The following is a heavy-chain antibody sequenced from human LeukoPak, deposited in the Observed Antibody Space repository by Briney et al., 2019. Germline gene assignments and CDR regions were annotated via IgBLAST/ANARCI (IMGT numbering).Heavy chain of an antibody. CDR3: ARVRYDFWSGYYSRLLGFYMDV. CDR2: INHSGST. Sequence: SETLSLTCAVYGGSFSGYYWSWIRQPPGKGLEWIGEINHSGSTNYNPSLKSRVTLSVDTSKNQFSLKLSSVTAADTAVYYCARVRYDFWSGYYSRLLGFYMDVWGKGTTVTVSS. V-gene: IGHV4-34*01. CDR1: GGSFSGYY. J-gene: IGHJ6*03. D-gene: IGHD3-3*01.